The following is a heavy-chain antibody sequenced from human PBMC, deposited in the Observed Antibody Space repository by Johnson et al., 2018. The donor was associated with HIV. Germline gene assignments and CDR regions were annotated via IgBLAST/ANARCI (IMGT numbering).Heavy chain of an antibody. D-gene: IGHD1-1*01. CDR1: VFTFSRNA. V-gene: IGHV3-30-3*01. J-gene: IGHJ3*01. CDR2: ISDDGSNK. CDR3: AREDLYDL. Sequence: QVQLVESGGGLIQPGGSLILSCAASVFTFSRNAMHWVRQAPGKGLEWMAVISDDGSNKYYAESVKGRFTISRDNSKNTLYLQMNSLRPEDTAVYYCAREDLYDLGGQGTMVTVSS.